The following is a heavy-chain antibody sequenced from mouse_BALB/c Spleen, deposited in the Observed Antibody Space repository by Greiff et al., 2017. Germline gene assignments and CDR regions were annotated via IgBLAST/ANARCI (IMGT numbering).Heavy chain of an antibody. D-gene: IGHD2-4*01. J-gene: IGHJ3*01. CDR1: GYTFTSYW. CDR2: IYPSDSYT. V-gene: IGHV1-69*02. Sequence: QVQLQQPGAELVRPGASVKLSCKASGYTFTSYWINWVKQRPGQGLEWIGNIYPSDSYTNYNQKFKDKATLTVDKSSSTAYMQLSSPTSEDSAVYYCTRYDCSFAYWGQGTLVTVSA. CDR3: TRYDCSFAY.